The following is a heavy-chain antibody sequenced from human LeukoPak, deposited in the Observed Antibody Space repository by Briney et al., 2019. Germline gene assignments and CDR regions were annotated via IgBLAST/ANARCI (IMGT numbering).Heavy chain of an antibody. D-gene: IGHD3-22*01. V-gene: IGHV5-51*01. Sequence: PGESLKISCKGSGFNFTAYWIAWVRQMPGKGLEWMGISHPINSGTKYSPSFQGQVTTSADKSSSTAYLQWNSLKASDTAMYYCARHQYYYDSSGNYGWFDSWGQGTLVTVSS. CDR3: ARHQYYYDSSGNYGWFDS. CDR1: GFNFTAYW. J-gene: IGHJ5*01. CDR2: SHPINSGT.